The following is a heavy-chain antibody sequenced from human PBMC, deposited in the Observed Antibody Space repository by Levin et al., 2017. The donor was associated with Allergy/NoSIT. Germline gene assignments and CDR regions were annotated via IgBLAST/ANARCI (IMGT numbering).Heavy chain of an antibody. CDR1: GFTLSTYA. V-gene: IGHV3-30-3*01. D-gene: IGHD5-18*01. Sequence: PGGSLRLSCAVSGFTLSTYAMHWVRQAPGKGLEWVAVISYDGSKIYYADSVKGRFTISRDNSKNTLYLQMNSLRTEDTAVYYCARKASGTWIQLYYYYYMDVWGKGTTVTVSS. CDR3: ARKASGTWIQLYYYYYMDV. J-gene: IGHJ6*03. CDR2: ISYDGSKI.